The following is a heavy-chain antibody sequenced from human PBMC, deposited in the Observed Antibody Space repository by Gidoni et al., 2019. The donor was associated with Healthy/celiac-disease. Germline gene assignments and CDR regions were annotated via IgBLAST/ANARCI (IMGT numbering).Heavy chain of an antibody. D-gene: IGHD4-17*01. CDR3: ARHIGDYESFTRFDP. J-gene: IGHJ5*02. CDR2: IYYSGST. CDR1: GGSISSSSCY. V-gene: IGHV4-39*01. Sequence: QLQLQESGPGLVKPSETLSLTCTVSGGSISSSSCYWGWIRQPPGKGLEWIGSIYYSGSTYYNPSLKSRVTISVDTSKNQFSLKLSSVTAADTAVYHCARHIGDYESFTRFDPWGQGTLSPSPQ.